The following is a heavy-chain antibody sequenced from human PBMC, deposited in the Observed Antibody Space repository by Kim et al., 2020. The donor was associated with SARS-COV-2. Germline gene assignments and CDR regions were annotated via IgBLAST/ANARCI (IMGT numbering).Heavy chain of an antibody. J-gene: IGHJ6*02. CDR3: ARDQQVGGRIICYYSGMAV. V-gene: IGHV3-30*03. CDR2: MSYDGDIK. Sequence: GGSLRLSCAVSGFTLRSYSMRWVRQAPGKGLEWVAVMSYDGDIKYYADSVQGRFSISRDDPKNTLYLQMNSLRPEDTGVYYCARDQQVGGRIICYYSGMAVRGQGTRATVSS. CDR1: GFTLRSYS. D-gene: IGHD3-10*01.